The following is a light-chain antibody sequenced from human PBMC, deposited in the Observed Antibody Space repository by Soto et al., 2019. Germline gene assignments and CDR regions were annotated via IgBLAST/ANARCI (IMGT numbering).Light chain of an antibody. CDR2: GAS. V-gene: IGKV3-20*01. J-gene: IGKJ4*01. CDR3: QHYVGSAPALT. Sequence: EIVLTQSPGTLSLSPGERATLSCRASQRVSSSFLAWYQQKPGQSPRLLIFGASKRSTGIPDRFSGSGSGTDFTLTISRLESEDFADYYCQHYVGSAPALTFGGGNKVEIK. CDR1: QRVSSSF.